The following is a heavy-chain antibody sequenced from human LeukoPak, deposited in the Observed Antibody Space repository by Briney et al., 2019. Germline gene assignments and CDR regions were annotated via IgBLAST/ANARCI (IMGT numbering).Heavy chain of an antibody. CDR1: GFTFSSYS. J-gene: IGHJ6*02. CDR2: ISSSSSYI. CDR3: ARDRPWSITMVRGVFYYGMDV. D-gene: IGHD3-10*01. V-gene: IGHV3-21*01. Sequence: GGSLRLSCAASGFTFSSYSMNWVRQAPGKGLEWVSSISSSSSYIYYADSVKGRFTISRDNAKNSLYLQMNSLRAEDTAVYYCARDRPWSITMVRGVFYYGMDVWGQGTTVTVSS.